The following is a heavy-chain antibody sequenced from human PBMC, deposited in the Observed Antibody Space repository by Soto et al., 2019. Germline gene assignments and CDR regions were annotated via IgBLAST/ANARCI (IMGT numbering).Heavy chain of an antibody. Sequence: EVQLLESGGGLVQPGGSLRLSCAASGFTFSTYAMSWVRQAPGKGLEWVSAISGSGARTYYADSVKGRFTISRDNAKNTLYLEMNSMRAEDTAVFYCATDNSSGWNWGQGTLVTVSS. CDR3: ATDNSSGWN. V-gene: IGHV3-23*01. CDR2: ISGSGART. D-gene: IGHD6-19*01. CDR1: GFTFSTYA. J-gene: IGHJ4*02.